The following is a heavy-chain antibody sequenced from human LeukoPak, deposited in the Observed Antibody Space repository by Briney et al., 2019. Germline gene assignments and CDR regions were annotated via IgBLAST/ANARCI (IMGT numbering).Heavy chain of an antibody. V-gene: IGHV3-30-3*01. CDR1: GFAFSSYA. CDR2: ISHDGSKK. CDR3: AKDWKFYYVSGSFFRDN. J-gene: IGHJ4*02. Sequence: GGSLRLSCAASGFAFSSYAVHWVRQAPGKGLECVAVISHDGSKKYYADFVKGRFTISRDNSKNTLYLHMNSLIPEDTAVYFCAKDWKFYYVSGSFFRDNWGQGTLVTVSS. D-gene: IGHD3-10*01.